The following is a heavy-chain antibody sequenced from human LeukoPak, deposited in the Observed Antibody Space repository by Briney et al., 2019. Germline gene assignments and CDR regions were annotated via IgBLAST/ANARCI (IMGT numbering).Heavy chain of an antibody. D-gene: IGHD1-14*01. CDR2: IYYSGST. J-gene: IGHJ4*02. CDR1: GGSISSYY. Sequence: SETLSLTCTVSGGSISSYYWSWIRQPPGKGLEWIGYIYYSGSTNYNPSLKSRVTISVDTSKNQFSLKLSSVTAPDTAVYYCARHGGRYNGSPSEWGQGTLVTVSS. CDR3: ARHGGRYNGSPSE. V-gene: IGHV4-59*08.